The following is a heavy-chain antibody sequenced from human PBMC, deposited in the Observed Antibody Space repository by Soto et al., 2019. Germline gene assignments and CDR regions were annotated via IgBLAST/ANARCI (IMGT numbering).Heavy chain of an antibody. V-gene: IGHV4-59*01. CDR3: AGNGFSTGYAKY. Sequence: SETLSLTCSVSGGSISTYYWTWIRQPPGKGLEWIGYVYDSGSANYNPSLKSRLTISVDTSKNQFSLKLNSVTAADTAVYYCAGNGFSTGYAKYWGQGTLVTVSS. D-gene: IGHD3-22*01. CDR1: GGSISTYY. CDR2: VYDSGSA. J-gene: IGHJ4*02.